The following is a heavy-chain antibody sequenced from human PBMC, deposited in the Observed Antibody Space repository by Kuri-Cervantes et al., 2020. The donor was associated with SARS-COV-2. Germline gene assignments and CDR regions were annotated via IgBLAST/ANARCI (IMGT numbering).Heavy chain of an antibody. CDR1: GGTFSSYA. Sequence: SSVKVSCKASGGTFSSYAISWVRQAPGQGLEWMGGIIPILGIANYAQKFQGRVTITADKSTSTAYMELSSLRSEDTAVYYCARSELRFLECQSCHYYYYGMDVWGQGTTVTVSS. V-gene: IGHV1-69*10. D-gene: IGHD3-3*01. J-gene: IGHJ6*02. CDR3: ARSELRFLECQSCHYYYYGMDV. CDR2: IIPILGIA.